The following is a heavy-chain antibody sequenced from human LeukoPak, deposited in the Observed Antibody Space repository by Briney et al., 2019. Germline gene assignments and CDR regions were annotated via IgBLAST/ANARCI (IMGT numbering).Heavy chain of an antibody. CDR3: ASKITMIGNWFDP. V-gene: IGHV1-69*06. CDR2: IIPIFGTA. Sequence: GASVKVSCKASGGTFSSYAISWVRQAPGQGLEWMGGIIPIFGTANYAQKFQGRVTITADKSTSTAYMELSSLRSEDTAVYYCASKITMIGNWFDPWGQGTLVTVSS. CDR1: GGTFSSYA. D-gene: IGHD3-22*01. J-gene: IGHJ5*02.